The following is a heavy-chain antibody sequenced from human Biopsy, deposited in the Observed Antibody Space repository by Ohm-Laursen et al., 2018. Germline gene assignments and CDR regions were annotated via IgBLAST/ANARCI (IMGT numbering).Heavy chain of an antibody. CDR1: GLSLTTSGMR. D-gene: IGHD2-21*01. CDR3: ARPHNRHCYGGADTFHI. Sequence: TQTLPLTCTFSGLSLTTSGMRVTWVRQPPGKPLQWLARIDWKDYKYYSTSLKTRLIISRDTSKNQVVLTMTNMDPADTATYYCARPHNRHCYGGADTFHIWGQGTMVTVSS. CDR2: IDWKDYK. V-gene: IGHV2-70*04. J-gene: IGHJ3*02.